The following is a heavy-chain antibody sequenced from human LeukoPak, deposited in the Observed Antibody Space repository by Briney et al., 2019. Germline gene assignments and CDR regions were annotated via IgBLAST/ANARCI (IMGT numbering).Heavy chain of an antibody. D-gene: IGHD3-22*01. CDR3: ARDRPNYYGSDGHYYRRDGDY. Sequence: GGFLRLSCAASGFTFSIYAMSWVRQAPGKGLQWVSSITSRGESTWYVDSVKGRFTITRDNSENTLYLQMHSLRAEDTAVYYCARDRPNYYGSDGHYYRRDGDYWGRGTLVSVSS. J-gene: IGHJ4*02. CDR2: ITSRGEST. V-gene: IGHV3-23*01. CDR1: GFTFSIYA.